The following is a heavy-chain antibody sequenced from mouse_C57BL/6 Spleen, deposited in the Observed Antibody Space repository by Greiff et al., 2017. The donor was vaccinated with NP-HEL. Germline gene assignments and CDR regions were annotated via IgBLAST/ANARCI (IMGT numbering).Heavy chain of an antibody. Sequence: EVKLVESGGGLVKPGGSLKLSCAASGFTFSSYAMSWVRQTPEKRLEWVATISDGGSYTYYPDNVKGRFTISRDNAKNNLYLQMSHLKSEDTAMYYCARDHYDGSSRYYAMDYWGQGTSVTVSS. CDR2: ISDGGSYT. CDR1: GFTFSSYA. J-gene: IGHJ4*01. CDR3: ARDHYDGSSRYYAMDY. V-gene: IGHV5-4*01. D-gene: IGHD1-1*01.